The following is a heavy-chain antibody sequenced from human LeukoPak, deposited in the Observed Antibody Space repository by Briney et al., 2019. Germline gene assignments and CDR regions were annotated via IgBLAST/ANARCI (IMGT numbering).Heavy chain of an antibody. V-gene: IGHV3-7*01. CDR3: ASARGYYGSGSLFYGMDV. Sequence: GGSLRLSCAASGFTFSSYWMSWVRQAPGKGLEWVANIKQDGSEKYYVDSVKGRFTISRDNAKNSLYLQMNSLRAEDTAVYYCASARGYYGSGSLFYGMDVWGQGTTVTVSS. CDR1: GFTFSSYW. D-gene: IGHD3-10*01. CDR2: IKQDGSEK. J-gene: IGHJ6*02.